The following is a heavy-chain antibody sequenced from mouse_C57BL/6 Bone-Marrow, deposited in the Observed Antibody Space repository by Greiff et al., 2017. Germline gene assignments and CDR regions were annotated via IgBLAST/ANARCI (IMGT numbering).Heavy chain of an antibody. CDR2: ISSAGDYT. Sequence: EVQRLQPGDGLVKPGASLKLSCAASGFTFSSYAMPWVRQTPEQRLEWVAYISSAGDYTYYADTVKGRSTITIDKAKNTLYLQMSSLKSEDTAMYYCTRVLRGFDYWGQGTTLTVSS. J-gene: IGHJ2*01. CDR1: GFTFSSYA. CDR3: TRVLRGFDY. D-gene: IGHD3-1*01. V-gene: IGHV5-9-1*02.